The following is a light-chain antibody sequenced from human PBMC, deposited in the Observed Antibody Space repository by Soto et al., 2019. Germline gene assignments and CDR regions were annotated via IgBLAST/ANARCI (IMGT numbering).Light chain of an antibody. CDR2: VVS. Sequence: QSALTQPASVSGSPGQPITISCTGTGSDIGSYNFVSWYQHHPGKAPKLMIYVVSNRPSGVSDRFSGSKSDNTASLSISGLQAEDEGDYYCYSYTSSSTYVFGTGTKVTVL. J-gene: IGLJ1*01. V-gene: IGLV2-14*01. CDR1: GSDIGSYNF. CDR3: YSYTSSSTYV.